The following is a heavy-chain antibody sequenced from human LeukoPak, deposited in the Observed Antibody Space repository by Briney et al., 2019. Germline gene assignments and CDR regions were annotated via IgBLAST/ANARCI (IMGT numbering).Heavy chain of an antibody. CDR3: ARDHKPYYYDSSGPFDP. CDR1: GGSISSYY. CDR2: IYTSGST. D-gene: IGHD3-22*01. Sequence: SETLSLTCTVSGGSISSYYWSWIRQPAGKGLEWIGRIYTSGSTNYNPSLKSRVTMSVDTSKNQFSLKLSSVTAADTAVYHCARDHKPYYYDSSGPFDPWGQGTLVTVSS. J-gene: IGHJ5*02. V-gene: IGHV4-4*07.